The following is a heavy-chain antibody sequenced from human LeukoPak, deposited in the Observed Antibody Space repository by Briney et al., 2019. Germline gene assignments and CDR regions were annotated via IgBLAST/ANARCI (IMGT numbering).Heavy chain of an antibody. V-gene: IGHV3-13*01. Sequence: PGGSLRLSCAASGFTFSSHDMHWVRQATGKGLEWVSTIGTAGDTYYPGSVKGRFTISRENAKNSLYLQMNILKAGDTAVYYCARRGPGYYFDHWGRGILVTVSS. D-gene: IGHD3-16*01. CDR1: GFTFSSHD. J-gene: IGHJ4*02. CDR2: IGTAGDT. CDR3: ARRGPGYYFDH.